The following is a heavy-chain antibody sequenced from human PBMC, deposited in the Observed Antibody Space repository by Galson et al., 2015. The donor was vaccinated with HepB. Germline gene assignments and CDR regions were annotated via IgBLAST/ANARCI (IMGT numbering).Heavy chain of an antibody. Sequence: SLRLSCAASRFTFSDYYMNWVRQAPGKGLEWVSSISSSSTIYYADSVKGRFTISRDNSKNTLYLQMNSLRAEDTAVYYCARVFLTMVRGVMESYYYGMDVWGQGTTVTVSS. CDR1: RFTFSDYY. CDR3: ARVFLTMVRGVMESYYYGMDV. CDR2: ISSSSTI. D-gene: IGHD3-10*01. V-gene: IGHV3-69-1*01. J-gene: IGHJ6*02.